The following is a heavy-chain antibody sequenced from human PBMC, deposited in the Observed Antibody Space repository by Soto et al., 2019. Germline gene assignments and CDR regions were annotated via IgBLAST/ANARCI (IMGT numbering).Heavy chain of an antibody. D-gene: IGHD3-10*01. Sequence: QVQLQESGPGLVKPSQALSLTCSVSGYSMRIGGYYWSWIRQLPGKGLEWIGYIYYSGSTYYNPSGKRRVSISVDTSKNPFSLRLSSVTAADTAVYFCARGKGSGRARDWFDTWGQGARVTVSS. CDR3: ARGKGSGRARDWFDT. V-gene: IGHV4-31*03. CDR1: GYSMRIGGYY. J-gene: IGHJ5*02. CDR2: IYYSGST.